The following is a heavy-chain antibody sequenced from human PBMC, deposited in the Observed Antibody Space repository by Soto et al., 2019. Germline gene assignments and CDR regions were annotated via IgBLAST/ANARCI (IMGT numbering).Heavy chain of an antibody. CDR1: GSIFSAFC. CDR3: AKGGFWVHYGMDV. V-gene: IGHV3-23*01. J-gene: IGHJ6*01. Sequence: EVQLLESGGALAQPGGSLRLSCAASGSIFSAFCMNWVRQDPGKCLEWVSAISRSGDITYYADSVKGRFTISRDNSKNTLYLEMDSLTGDDTAVYYCAKGGFWVHYGMDVW. D-gene: IGHD2-15*01. CDR2: ISRSGDIT.